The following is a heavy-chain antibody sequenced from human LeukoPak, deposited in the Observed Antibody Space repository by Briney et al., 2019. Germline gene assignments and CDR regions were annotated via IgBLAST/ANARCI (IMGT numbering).Heavy chain of an antibody. V-gene: IGHV3-23*01. Sequence: PGGSLRLSCAASGFTFSSYAMTWVRQAPGKGLEWVSAFTGGGDTTYYADSVKGRFTISRDNSKNTLYLQMNNLRAEDTAIYYCAKAANYDILTGYYLDYWGQGTLVTVSS. CDR2: FTGGGDTT. D-gene: IGHD3-9*01. CDR1: GFTFSSYA. CDR3: AKAANYDILTGYYLDY. J-gene: IGHJ4*02.